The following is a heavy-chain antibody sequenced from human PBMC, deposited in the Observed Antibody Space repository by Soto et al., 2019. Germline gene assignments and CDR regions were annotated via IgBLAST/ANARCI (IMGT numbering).Heavy chain of an antibody. CDR3: ATDLIRNIVVVPAAIRRAFDP. CDR1: GYTLTELS. D-gene: IGHD2-2*01. CDR2: FDPEDGET. J-gene: IGHJ5*02. Sequence: ASVKVSCKVSGYTLTELSMHWVRQAPGKGLEWMGGFDPEDGETIYAQKFQGRVTMTEDTSTDTAYMELSSLRSEDTAVYYCATDLIRNIVVVPAAIRRAFDPWGQGTLVTVSS. V-gene: IGHV1-24*01.